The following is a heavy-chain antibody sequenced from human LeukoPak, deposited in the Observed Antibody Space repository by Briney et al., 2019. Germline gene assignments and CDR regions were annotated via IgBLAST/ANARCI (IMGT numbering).Heavy chain of an antibody. CDR2: IYYSGST. Sequence: SETLSLTCTVSGGSINSSSYYWGWIRQPPGKGLEWIGSIYYSGSTYYNPSLKSRVTISVDTSKNQFSLKLSSVTAADTAVYYCARLSHYYYYMDVWGKGTTVTVSS. CDR1: GGSINSSSYY. V-gene: IGHV4-39*07. J-gene: IGHJ6*03. CDR3: ARLSHYYYYMDV.